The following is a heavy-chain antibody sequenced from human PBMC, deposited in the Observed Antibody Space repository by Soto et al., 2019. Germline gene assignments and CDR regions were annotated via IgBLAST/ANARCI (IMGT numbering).Heavy chain of an antibody. Sequence: SETLSLTCTVSGGSISSSSYYWGWIRQPPGKGLEWIGSIYYSGSTYYNPSLKSRVTISVDTSKNQFSLKLSSVTAADTAVYYCARHQYYDLWSGPNWFDPWGQGTLVTVSS. CDR2: IYYSGST. CDR1: GGSISSSSYY. CDR3: ARHQYYDLWSGPNWFDP. V-gene: IGHV4-39*01. D-gene: IGHD3-3*01. J-gene: IGHJ5*02.